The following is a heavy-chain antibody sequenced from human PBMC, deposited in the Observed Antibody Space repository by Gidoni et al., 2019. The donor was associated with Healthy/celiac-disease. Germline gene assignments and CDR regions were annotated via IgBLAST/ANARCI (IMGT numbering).Heavy chain of an antibody. CDR3: TRGAVAGLWDLISYYFDY. J-gene: IGHJ4*02. V-gene: IGHV3-49*05. D-gene: IGHD6-19*01. CDR2: IRRWADGGKT. CDR1: GVTFGQSA. Sequence: QLVESEGGLGKPGLSLGLSCTATGVTFGQSAWTGFRQAPGKGLAWGGFIRRWADGGKTESAASVKGSFTISRAESKSIAYLQMNSLKTEDTAVYLCTRGAVAGLWDLISYYFDYWGQGTLVTVSS.